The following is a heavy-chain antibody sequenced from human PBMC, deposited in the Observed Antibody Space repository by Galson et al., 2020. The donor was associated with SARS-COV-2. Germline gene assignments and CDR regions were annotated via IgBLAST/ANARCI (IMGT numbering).Heavy chain of an antibody. D-gene: IGHD4-4*01. CDR2: ISSSSNTI. CDR1: GFTFSSYS. V-gene: IGHV3-48*01. J-gene: IGHJ4*02. Sequence: PGGSLRLSCAASGFTFSSYSMNWVRQAPGKGLEWISYISSSSNTIYYADSVKVRFTISRDTAKNSLYLQMNSLRAEDSAVYYCARDDYTKGREDFDYWGQGTLVTVSS. CDR3: ARDDYTKGREDFDY.